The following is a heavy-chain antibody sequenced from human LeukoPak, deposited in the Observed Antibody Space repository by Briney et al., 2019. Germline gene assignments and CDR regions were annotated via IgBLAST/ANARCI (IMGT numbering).Heavy chain of an antibody. CDR2: ISGSGSST. CDR3: AKELTTERTPGVDS. V-gene: IGHV3-23*01. D-gene: IGHD4-17*01. Sequence: GGSLRLSCAASGFTFSNAWMSWVRQAPGKGLEWVSAISGSGSSTYYADSVKGRFTISRDNSKNTLYLQMNSLRAEDTAVYFCAKELTTERTPGVDSWGQGTLVTVSS. J-gene: IGHJ4*02. CDR1: GFTFSNAW.